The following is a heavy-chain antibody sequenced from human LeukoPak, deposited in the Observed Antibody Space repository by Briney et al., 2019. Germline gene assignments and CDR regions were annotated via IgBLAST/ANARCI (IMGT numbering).Heavy chain of an antibody. CDR3: ARVRYGDYSYYYYYMDV. D-gene: IGHD4-17*01. CDR1: GFTFSSYS. J-gene: IGHJ6*03. V-gene: IGHV3-7*01. CDR2: IKQDGSEK. Sequence: GGSLRLSCAASGFTFSSYSMSWVRQAPGKGLEWVANIKQDGSEKYYVDSVKGRFTISRDNAKNSLYLQMNSLRAEDTAVYYCARVRYGDYSYYYYYMDVWGKGTTVTISS.